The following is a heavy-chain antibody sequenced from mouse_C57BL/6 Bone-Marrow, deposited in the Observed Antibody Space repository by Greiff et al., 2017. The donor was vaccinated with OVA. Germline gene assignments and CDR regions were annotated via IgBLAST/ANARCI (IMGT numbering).Heavy chain of an antibody. D-gene: IGHD1-1*01. CDR3: ARSGYYGSSGDYCDY. J-gene: IGHJ2*01. CDR1: GYSFTGYF. V-gene: IGHV1-20*01. Sequence: LVESGPELVKPGDSVKISCKASGYSFTGYFMNWVMQSHGKSLEWIGRINPYNGDTFYNQKFKGKATLTVDKSSSTAHMELRSLTSEDSAVYYCARSGYYGSSGDYCDYWGQGTTLTVSS. CDR2: INPYNGDT.